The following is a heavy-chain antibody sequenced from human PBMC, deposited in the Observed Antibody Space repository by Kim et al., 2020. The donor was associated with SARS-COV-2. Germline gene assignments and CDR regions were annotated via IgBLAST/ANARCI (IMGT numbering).Heavy chain of an antibody. J-gene: IGHJ4*02. V-gene: IGHV3-23*03. CDR3: AKTGSSSAYYPGY. CDR2: IFGGGSST. CDR1: GFTFSSYA. Sequence: GGSLRLSCAAPGFTFSSYAMTWVRQAPEKGLEWVSLIFGGGSSTYYADSVKGRFTISRDNSKNTLYLQMNSLRAEDTAVYYCAKTGSSSAYYPGYWGQGTLVTVSS. D-gene: IGHD3-22*01.